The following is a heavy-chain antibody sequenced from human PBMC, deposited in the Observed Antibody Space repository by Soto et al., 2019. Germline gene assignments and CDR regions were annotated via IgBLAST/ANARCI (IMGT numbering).Heavy chain of an antibody. Sequence: EVQLVQSGAEVKKPGATVKLSCKVSGYTFTDYYVHWVQQAPGKGLEWMGLVDSADGETIYAEKCQGRVTMTADTSTDTAYMELTSLRSEDAAVYYWGTVGRLGSTGASTYGMDVWGQGTTVTVSS. CDR3: GTVGRLGSTGASTYGMDV. D-gene: IGHD1-26*01. J-gene: IGHJ6*02. CDR1: GYTFTDYY. V-gene: IGHV1-69-2*01. CDR2: VDSADGET.